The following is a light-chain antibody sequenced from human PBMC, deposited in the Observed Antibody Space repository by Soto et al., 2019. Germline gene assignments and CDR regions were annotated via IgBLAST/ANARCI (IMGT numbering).Light chain of an antibody. CDR1: QSVLYSSNNKNY. J-gene: IGKJ3*01. V-gene: IGKV4-1*01. CDR2: WAS. Sequence: DIVMSQSPDSLAVSLGERATINCKSSQSVLYSSNNKNYLAWYQQKPGQPPKLLIYWASTRESGVPDRFSGSGSGTDFTLTISSLQAEDVAVYYCQQYYSSPDTFGPGTKVHIK. CDR3: QQYYSSPDT.